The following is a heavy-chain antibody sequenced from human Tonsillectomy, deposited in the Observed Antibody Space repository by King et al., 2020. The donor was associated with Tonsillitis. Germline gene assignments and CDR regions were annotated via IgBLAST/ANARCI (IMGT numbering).Heavy chain of an antibody. V-gene: IGHV1-69*01. Sequence: VQLVESGAEVKKPGSSVKVACKASGGSFSTYAISWVRQAPGQGLEWMGGVIPMFDRVLYAQNFQGRVTITADESTSTAYMELSTLRSDDTAVFYCARDSAHYYDSRGDYVLGAFDIWGQGTTVTVSS. CDR3: ARDSAHYYDSRGDYVLGAFDI. CDR2: VIPMFDRV. CDR1: GGSFSTYA. D-gene: IGHD3-22*01. J-gene: IGHJ3*02.